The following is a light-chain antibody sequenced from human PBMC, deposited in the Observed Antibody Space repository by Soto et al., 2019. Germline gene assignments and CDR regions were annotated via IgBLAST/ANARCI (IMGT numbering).Light chain of an antibody. J-gene: IGLJ3*02. CDR3: NSYTSSSTRV. V-gene: IGLV2-14*01. Sequence: QSALTQPASVSGSPGQSITISCTGTSSDVGGYNYVSWYQQHPGKAPKLMIYEVSHRSSGVSNRFSGSKSGNTASLTISGLQAEDEADYYCNSYTSSSTRVFGGGTKLTVL. CDR1: SSDVGGYNY. CDR2: EVS.